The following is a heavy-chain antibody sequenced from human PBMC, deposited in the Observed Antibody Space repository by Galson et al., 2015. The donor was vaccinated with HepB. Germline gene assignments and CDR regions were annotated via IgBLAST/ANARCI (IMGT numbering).Heavy chain of an antibody. J-gene: IGHJ4*02. V-gene: IGHV3-23*01. D-gene: IGHD1-26*01. CDR3: AKDHTGSCDY. CDR1: GFTFSNYG. Sequence: SLRLSCAASGFTFSNYGMSWVRQAPGKGLECVSTFSGSGGSTYYADTVEGPFTISRGNSKNKLYLQMNRLRAEDTALYYFAKDHTGSCDYWGQGTLVTV. CDR2: FSGSGGST.